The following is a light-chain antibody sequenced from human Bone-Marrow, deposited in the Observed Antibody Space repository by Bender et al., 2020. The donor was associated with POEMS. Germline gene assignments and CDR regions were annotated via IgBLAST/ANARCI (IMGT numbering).Light chain of an antibody. CDR1: SSKFGSYP. J-gene: IGLJ3*02. CDR3: ATWDDSLNGWV. CDR2: NNS. V-gene: IGLV1-44*01. Sequence: QSVLTPPPSASGTPGQRVTISCSGSSSKFGSYPVNWYQQLPGAAPKLVIFNNSQRPSGVPDRFSGSKSGTSASLAISGLLSDDEADFYCATWDDSLNGWVFGGGTKLTVL.